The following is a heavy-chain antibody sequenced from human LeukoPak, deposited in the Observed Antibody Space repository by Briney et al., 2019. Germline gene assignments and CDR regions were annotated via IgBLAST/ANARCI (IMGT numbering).Heavy chain of an antibody. V-gene: IGHV5-51*01. J-gene: IGHJ6*02. Sequence: GESLKISCKSSGYSFTSYWIGWVRLMPGKGLEWTGIIFPGDSDTRYSPSFQGQVTISADRSTGTVYLQWSSLQAPDTAIYYCARHRINSGNDYGMDVWGQGTRVTVSS. D-gene: IGHD1-1*01. CDR1: GYSFTSYW. CDR2: IFPGDSDT. CDR3: ARHRINSGNDYGMDV.